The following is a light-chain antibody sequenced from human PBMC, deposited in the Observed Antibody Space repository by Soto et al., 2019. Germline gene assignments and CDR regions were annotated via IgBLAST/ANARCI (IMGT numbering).Light chain of an antibody. CDR2: DVT. Sequence: QSVLTQPPSASGSPGQSVTISCTGTSRGVGGYNYVSWYQQHPGRAPKLMIYDVTKRPSGVPDRFSGSKSGNTASLTVSGLQAEDEADYYCSSYAGTHVVFGTGTKVTVL. CDR1: SRGVGGYNY. J-gene: IGLJ1*01. CDR3: SSYAGTHVV. V-gene: IGLV2-8*01.